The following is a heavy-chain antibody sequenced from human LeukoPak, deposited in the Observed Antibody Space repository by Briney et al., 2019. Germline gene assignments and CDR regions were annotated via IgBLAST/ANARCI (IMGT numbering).Heavy chain of an antibody. CDR3: ARRSRDGWYCDY. D-gene: IGHD5-24*01. V-gene: IGHV3-30*04. CDR1: GGSISGST. CDR2: ISYDGSNK. Sequence: LSLTCTVSGGSISGSTSYWGWVRQAPGKGLEWVAVISYDGSNKYYADSVKGRFTISRDNSKNTLYLQMNSLRTEDTAVYYCARRSRDGWYCDYWGQGTLVTVSS. J-gene: IGHJ4*02.